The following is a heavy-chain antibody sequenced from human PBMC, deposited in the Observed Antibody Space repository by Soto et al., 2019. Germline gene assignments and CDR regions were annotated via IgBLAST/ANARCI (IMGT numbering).Heavy chain of an antibody. V-gene: IGHV4-34*01. CDR3: ARPLTYYYGSGSYYY. CDR2: INHSGST. CDR1: GGSFSGYY. D-gene: IGHD3-10*01. Sequence: SETLSLTCAVYGGSFSGYYWSWIRQPPGKGLEWIGEINHSGSTNYNPSLKSRVTISVDTSKNQFSLKLSSVTAADTAVYYCARPLTYYYGSGSYYYWGQGTLVTVSS. J-gene: IGHJ4*02.